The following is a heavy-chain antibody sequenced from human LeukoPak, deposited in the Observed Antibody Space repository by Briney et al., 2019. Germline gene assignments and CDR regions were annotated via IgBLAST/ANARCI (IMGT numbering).Heavy chain of an antibody. CDR3: ARGGWGSGWYIYMDV. CDR2: MNPNSGNT. CDR1: GHTFTSYD. J-gene: IGHJ6*03. D-gene: IGHD6-19*01. V-gene: IGHV1-8*01. Sequence: ASVKVSCKASGHTFTSYDINWVRQATGQGLEWMGWMNPNSGNTGYAQKFQGRVTMTRNTSISTAYMELSSLRSEDTAVYYCARGGWGSGWYIYMDVWGKGTTVTISS.